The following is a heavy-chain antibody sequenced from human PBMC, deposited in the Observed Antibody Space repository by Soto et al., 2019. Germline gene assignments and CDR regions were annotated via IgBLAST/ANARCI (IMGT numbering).Heavy chain of an antibody. D-gene: IGHD3-10*01. CDR1: GGSLSGYQ. V-gene: IGHV4-34*01. J-gene: IGHJ6*03. CDR3: ARGLILWFGELSRRGGYYYYMDV. Sequence: QVQLQQWGAGLLKPSETLSLTCAVYGGSLSGYQWSWIRQPPGKGLEWIGEINDSGNINYNPSLKSRVSIFVDTAKKQISLKLSSVTAADTAVYYCARGLILWFGELSRRGGYYYYMDVWGKGTTVTVSS. CDR2: INDSGNI.